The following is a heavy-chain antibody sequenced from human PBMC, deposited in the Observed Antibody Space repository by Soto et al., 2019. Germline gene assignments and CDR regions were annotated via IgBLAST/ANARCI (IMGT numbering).Heavy chain of an antibody. CDR1: GGSISSSSYY. CDR2: IYYSGST. J-gene: IGHJ6*02. Sequence: SETLSLTCTVSGGSISSSSYYWGGIRQPPGKGLEWIGSIYYSGSTYYNPSLKSRVTISVDTSKNQFSLKLSSVTAADTAVYYCARRRSRYDFWSGPTPLYGMDVWGQGTTVTVSS. V-gene: IGHV4-39*01. D-gene: IGHD3-3*01. CDR3: ARRRSRYDFWSGPTPLYGMDV.